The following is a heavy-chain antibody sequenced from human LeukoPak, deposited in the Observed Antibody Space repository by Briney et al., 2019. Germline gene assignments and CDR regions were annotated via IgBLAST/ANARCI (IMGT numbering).Heavy chain of an antibody. J-gene: IGHJ4*02. CDR1: GGSISSYY. CDR3: AKTAKYYYGSETYYFFEY. CDR2: IYYSGST. D-gene: IGHD3-10*01. Sequence: SETLSLTCTVSGGSISSYYWNWIRQPPGKGLEWIGYIYYSGSTNYNPSLKSRVTISLDTSQNQFSLKLTSVTPADTAVYYCAKTAKYYYGSETYYFFEYWGQGTLVTVSS. V-gene: IGHV4-59*01.